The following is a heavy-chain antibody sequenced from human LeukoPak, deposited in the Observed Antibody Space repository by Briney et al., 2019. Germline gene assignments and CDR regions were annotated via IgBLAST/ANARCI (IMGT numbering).Heavy chain of an antibody. D-gene: IGHD3-3*01. CDR3: ARDEFWSGYYYFDY. CDR2: IIPIFGTA. V-gene: IGHV1-69*05. Sequence: SVKVSCKASGGTFSSYAVSWVRQARGQGLEWMGGIIPIFGTANYAQKFQGRVTITTDESTSTAYMELSSLRSEDTAVYYCARDEFWSGYYYFDYWGQGTLVTVSS. J-gene: IGHJ4*02. CDR1: GGTFSSYA.